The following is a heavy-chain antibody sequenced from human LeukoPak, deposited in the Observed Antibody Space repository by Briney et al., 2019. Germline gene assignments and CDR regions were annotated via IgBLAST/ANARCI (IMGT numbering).Heavy chain of an antibody. CDR1: RFTFSSYG. Sequence: PGGSLRLSCAASRFTFSSYGMHWVRQAPGKGLEWVSSITASSTAIYSADSVKGRFTISRDNAKNFLYLQMNSLRAEDTAVYYCARTYYDILTGYNPYFDYWGQGILVTVSS. CDR3: ARTYYDILTGYNPYFDY. D-gene: IGHD3-9*01. V-gene: IGHV3-21*01. CDR2: ITASSTAI. J-gene: IGHJ4*02.